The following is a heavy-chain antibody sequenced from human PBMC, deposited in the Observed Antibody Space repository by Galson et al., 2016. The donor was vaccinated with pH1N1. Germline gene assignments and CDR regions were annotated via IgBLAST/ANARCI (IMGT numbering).Heavy chain of an antibody. D-gene: IGHD3-9*01. CDR1: GFSFSNYG. CDR2: ISFDGTNK. Sequence: SLRLSCAASGFSFSNYGMHWVRQAPGKGPEWVAVISFDGTNKNSADSVKGRVTISRDNSKNTLFLLLDSLRPEDTAVYYCAKDRPQMMLRYFDWLLGDAMDVWGQGTTVTVSS. V-gene: IGHV3-30*18. CDR3: AKDRPQMMLRYFDWLLGDAMDV. J-gene: IGHJ6*02.